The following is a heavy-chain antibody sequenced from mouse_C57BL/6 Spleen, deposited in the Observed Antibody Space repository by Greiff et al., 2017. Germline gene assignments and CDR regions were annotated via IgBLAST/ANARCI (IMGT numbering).Heavy chain of an antibody. CDR1: GYTFTDYY. CDR2: IFPGSGST. Sequence: QVQLQQSGPELVKPGASVKISCKASGYTFTDYYINWVKQRPGQGLEWIGWIFPGSGSTYYNEKFKGKATLTVDKSSSTAYMLLSSLTSEDSAVYFCAHITTVVATSDYWGQGTTLTVSS. CDR3: AHITTVVATSDY. V-gene: IGHV1-75*01. D-gene: IGHD1-1*01. J-gene: IGHJ2*01.